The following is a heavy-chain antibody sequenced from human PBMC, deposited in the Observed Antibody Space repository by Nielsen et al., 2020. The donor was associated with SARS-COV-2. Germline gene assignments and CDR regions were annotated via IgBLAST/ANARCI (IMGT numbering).Heavy chain of an antibody. D-gene: IGHD3-10*01. CDR2: IIPIFGTA. CDR1: GGTFSSYA. Sequence: SVKVSCKASGGTFSSYAISWVRQAPGQGLEWMGRIIPIFGTANYAQKFQGRVTITADESTSTAYMKLSPVTAADTAVYYCARIPLLWFGELPYYFDYWGQGTLVTVSS. J-gene: IGHJ4*02. V-gene: IGHV1-69*13. CDR3: ARIPLLWFGELPYYFDY.